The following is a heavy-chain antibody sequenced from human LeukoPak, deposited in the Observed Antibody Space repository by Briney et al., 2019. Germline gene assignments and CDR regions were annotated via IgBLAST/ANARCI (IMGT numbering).Heavy chain of an antibody. CDR3: VRRVGQQGWFDP. CDR1: GYNFTSYW. CDR2: IYPGDSDT. V-gene: IGHV5-51*01. D-gene: IGHD6-13*01. J-gene: IGHJ5*02. Sequence: GESLKISCKGSGYNFTSYWIGWVRQMPGKGLEWMVIIYPGDSDTRYSPSFQGQVTISADKSISTAYLQWSSLKASGTAMYYCVRRVGQQGWFDPWGQGTLVTVSS.